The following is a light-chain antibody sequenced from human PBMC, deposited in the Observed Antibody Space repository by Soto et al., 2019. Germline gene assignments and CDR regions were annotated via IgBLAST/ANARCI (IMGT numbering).Light chain of an antibody. CDR3: QQYNSYPCT. Sequence: DIQMTQSPSTLSASVGDRVTITCRASQSISSWLAWYQKKPGKAPKLLIYKASSLESGVPSRVSGSGSGTEFTLTIRRLQPDDFATYYCQQYNSYPCTFGQGNKVEIK. CDR1: QSISSW. J-gene: IGKJ1*01. CDR2: KAS. V-gene: IGKV1-5*03.